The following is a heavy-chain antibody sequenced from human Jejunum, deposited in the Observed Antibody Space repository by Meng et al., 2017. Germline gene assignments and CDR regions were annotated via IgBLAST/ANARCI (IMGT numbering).Heavy chain of an antibody. V-gene: IGHV3-23*01. CDR1: GFTFSDYT. CDR2: ISGDGGST. CDR3: AKDLVGVTY. D-gene: IGHD1-26*01. J-gene: IGHJ4*02. Sequence: GESLKISCAASGFTFSDYTMNWARQAPGKGLEWVSTISGDGGSTYYADSVKGRFTISRDNSKNTLYLQVNSLRAEDTAIYYCAKDLVGVTYWGQGTLVTVSS.